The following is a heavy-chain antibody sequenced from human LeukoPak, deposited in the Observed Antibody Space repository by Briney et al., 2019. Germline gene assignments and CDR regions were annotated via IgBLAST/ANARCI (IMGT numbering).Heavy chain of an antibody. J-gene: IGHJ6*04. CDR2: ISYDGSNK. Sequence: GRFLRLSCAASGFTFSSYAMHWVRQAPGKGLEWVAVISYDGSNKYYADSVKGRFTISRDNSKNTLYLQMNSLRAEDTAVYYCARDSTVYYYYGMDVWGKGTTVTVSS. V-gene: IGHV3-30*04. D-gene: IGHD4-17*01. CDR3: ARDSTVYYYYGMDV. CDR1: GFTFSSYA.